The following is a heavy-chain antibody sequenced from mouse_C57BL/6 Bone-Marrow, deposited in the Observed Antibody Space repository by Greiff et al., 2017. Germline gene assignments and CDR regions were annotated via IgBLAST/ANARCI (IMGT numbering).Heavy chain of an antibody. D-gene: IGHD2-2*01. J-gene: IGHJ4*01. CDR1: GYTFTSYW. V-gene: IGHV1-69*01. Sequence: QVQLQQPGAELVMPGASVKLSCKASGYTFTSYWMHWVKQRPGQGLEWIGEIVPSDSSTNYNQKFKGKSTLTVDTSSSTAYMQLSSLTSEDSAFYYCAADGYDVHHYAMDYWGQGTSVTVSS. CDR2: IVPSDSST. CDR3: AADGYDVHHYAMDY.